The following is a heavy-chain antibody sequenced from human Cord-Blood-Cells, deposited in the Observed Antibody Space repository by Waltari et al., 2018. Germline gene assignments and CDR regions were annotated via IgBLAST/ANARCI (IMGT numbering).Heavy chain of an antibody. CDR1: GGSSSSYA. D-gene: IGHD3-10*01. CDR3: ARVPHYYYGSGSFDY. V-gene: IGHV1-69*01. CDR2: IIPIFGTA. J-gene: IGHJ4*02. Sequence: QVQLVQSGAEVKKPGSSLKVSCKASGGSSSSYAIRGVRPAPGQGLEWMGGIIPIFGTANYAQKFQGRVTITADESTSTAYMELSSLRSEDTAVYYCARVPHYYYGSGSFDYWGQGTLVTVSS.